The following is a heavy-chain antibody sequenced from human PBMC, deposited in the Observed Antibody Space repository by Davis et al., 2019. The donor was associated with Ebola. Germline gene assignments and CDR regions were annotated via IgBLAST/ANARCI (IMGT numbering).Heavy chain of an antibody. D-gene: IGHD2-2*01. Sequence: SETLSLTCTVSGGSISSYSWNWIRQPPGKGLEWIAYIYYSGSINYNPSLKSRVTISVDTSKNQFSLRLNSLTAADTAVYYCARGGCSSASCYQWAFDLWGRGTLVTVSS. J-gene: IGHJ2*01. CDR2: IYYSGSI. CDR3: ARGGCSSASCYQWAFDL. CDR1: GGSISSYS. V-gene: IGHV4-59*12.